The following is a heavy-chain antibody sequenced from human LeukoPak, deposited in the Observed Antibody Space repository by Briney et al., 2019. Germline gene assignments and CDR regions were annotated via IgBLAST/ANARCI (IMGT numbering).Heavy chain of an antibody. CDR3: TSVEYSSSSLDGMDV. V-gene: IGHV3-49*04. CDR1: GFSFSTYS. Sequence: GGSLRLSCAASGFSFSTYSMSWVRQAPGKGLEWVGFIRSKAYGGTTEYAASVKGRFTISRDDSKSIAYLQMNSLKTEDTAVYYCTSVEYSSSSLDGMDVWGQGTTVTVSS. D-gene: IGHD6-6*01. J-gene: IGHJ6*02. CDR2: IRSKAYGGTT.